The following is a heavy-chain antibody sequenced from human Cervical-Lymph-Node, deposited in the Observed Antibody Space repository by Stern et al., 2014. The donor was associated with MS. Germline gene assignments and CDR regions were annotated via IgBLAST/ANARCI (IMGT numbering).Heavy chain of an antibody. D-gene: IGHD3-9*01. Sequence: EVQLVESGAEVKQPGQSLKISCKVSGYTFTFYWIVWVRQMPGEGLEWMGIISPSDSETSYSPSLQGQVTISVDRSITTAYLQWSSLRASDTAIYYCARQRYYDTSGYLDLWGQGTLVTVSS. CDR2: ISPSDSET. J-gene: IGHJ5*02. V-gene: IGHV5-51*01. CDR1: GYTFTFYW. CDR3: ARQRYYDTSGYLDL.